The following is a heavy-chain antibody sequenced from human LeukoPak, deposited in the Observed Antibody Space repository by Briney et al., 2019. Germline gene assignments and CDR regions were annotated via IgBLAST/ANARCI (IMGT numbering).Heavy chain of an antibody. J-gene: IGHJ4*02. CDR3: AASSGVTLGRF. D-gene: IGHD3-16*01. CDR2: IYYTGIT. V-gene: IGHV4-31*03. Sequence: SQTLSLTCTVSGGSISSGANYYNWIRQHPGKGLEWIGYIYYTGITSYNPSLKSRVTMSVDTSMSQLSLKLTSLTAADTAVYYCAASSGVTLGRFWGQGTLVTVSS. CDR1: GGSISSGANY.